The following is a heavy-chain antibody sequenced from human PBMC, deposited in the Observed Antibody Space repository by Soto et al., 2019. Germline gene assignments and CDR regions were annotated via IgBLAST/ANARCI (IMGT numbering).Heavy chain of an antibody. V-gene: IGHV3-30*18. CDR3: AKILHMGDYAYYYYGMDV. CDR2: ISYDGSNK. D-gene: IGHD4-17*01. J-gene: IGHJ6*02. Sequence: QVQLVESGGGVVQPGRSLRLSCAASGFTFSSYGMHWVRQAPGKGLEWVAVISYDGSNKYYADSVKGRFTISRDNYKITLYPQINSLRADGTAVYYCAKILHMGDYAYYYYGMDVWGQGTTVTVSS. CDR1: GFTFSSYG.